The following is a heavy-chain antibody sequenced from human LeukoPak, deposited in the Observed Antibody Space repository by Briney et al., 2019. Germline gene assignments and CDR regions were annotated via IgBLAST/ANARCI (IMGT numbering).Heavy chain of an antibody. V-gene: IGHV3-74*01. CDR2: INTDGST. CDR3: ARDPPGEGVDN. CDR1: GFTFSSYL. Sequence: PGGSLRLSCAASGFTFSSYLMHWVRQGPGKGLVWVSRINTDGSTSYAGSVKGRFTISRDNAKNTLYLQMNSLRVEDTAVYYCARDPPGEGVDNCGQGTLVAASS. D-gene: IGHD2-21*01. J-gene: IGHJ4*02.